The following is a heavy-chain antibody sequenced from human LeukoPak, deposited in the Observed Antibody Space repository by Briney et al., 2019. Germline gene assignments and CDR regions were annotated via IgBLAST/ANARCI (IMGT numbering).Heavy chain of an antibody. J-gene: IGHJ3*01. CDR2: ISSGGSTI. CDR3: ARDSIVNGALVL. CDR1: GFTFSSYA. D-gene: IGHD2/OR15-2a*01. V-gene: IGHV3-48*03. Sequence: GGSLRLSCAASGFTFSSYAMNSVRQAPGKGLEWVSYISSGGSTIYYADSVKGRFTISRDNARNSLYLQMNSLRAEDTAFYYCARDSIVNGALVLWGQGTMVTVSS.